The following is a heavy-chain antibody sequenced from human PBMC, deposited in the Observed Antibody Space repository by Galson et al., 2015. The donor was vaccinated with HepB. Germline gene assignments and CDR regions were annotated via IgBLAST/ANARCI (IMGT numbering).Heavy chain of an antibody. CDR1: GFTFNNYA. CDR3: ARGAISTWYVRFDQ. D-gene: IGHD6-13*01. V-gene: IGHV3-30-3*01. J-gene: IGHJ4*02. Sequence: SLRLSCAASGFTFNNYAMNWVRQAPGRGLEWVAVISYDGGHKYYADSVKGRFTISRDNSKNTLYLQMNSLRSEDTAVYYCARGAISTWYVRFDQWVQGTLVTVSS. CDR2: ISYDGGHK.